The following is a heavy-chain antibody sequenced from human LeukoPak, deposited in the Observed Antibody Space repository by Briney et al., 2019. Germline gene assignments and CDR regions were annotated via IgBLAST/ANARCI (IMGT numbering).Heavy chain of an antibody. CDR3: ASGIAAAGQFDY. CDR1: GGSISSYY. Sequence: SETLSLTCTVSGGSISSYYWSWIRQPAGKGLEWIGRIYTSGSTNYNPSPKSRVTMSVDTSKNQFSLKLSSVTAADTAVYYCASGIAAAGQFDYWGQGTLVTVSS. J-gene: IGHJ4*02. CDR2: IYTSGST. D-gene: IGHD6-13*01. V-gene: IGHV4-4*07.